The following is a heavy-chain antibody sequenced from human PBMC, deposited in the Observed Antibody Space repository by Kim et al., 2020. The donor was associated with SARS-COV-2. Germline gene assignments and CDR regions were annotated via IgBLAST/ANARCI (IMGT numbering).Heavy chain of an antibody. J-gene: IGHJ6*02. V-gene: IGHV4-31*02. CDR3: AQVPAARKYYGMDV. D-gene: IGHD2-2*01. Sequence: PSHKCRVTVSVDTSKNQFSLRLSSVTAADTAVYYCAQVPAARKYYGMDVWGQGTTVTVSS.